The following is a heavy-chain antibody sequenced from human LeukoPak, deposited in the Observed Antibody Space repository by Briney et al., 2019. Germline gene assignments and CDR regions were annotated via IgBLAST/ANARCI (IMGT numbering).Heavy chain of an antibody. CDR3: ARGIAAYYGSGSYYNCPDY. CDR2: INSVSNNI. CDR1: GFPFSSYS. D-gene: IGHD3-10*01. J-gene: IGHJ4*02. Sequence: GGSLRLSCAASGFPFSSYSLNWVRQAPGKGLEWFSYINSVSNNIQYADSVKGRFTISRDNAKNSLYLQMNSLRAEDTAVYYCARGIAAYYGSGSYYNCPDYWGQGTLVTVSS. V-gene: IGHV3-48*01.